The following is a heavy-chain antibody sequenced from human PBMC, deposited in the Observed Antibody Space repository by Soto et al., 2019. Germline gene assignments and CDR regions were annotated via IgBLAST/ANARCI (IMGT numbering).Heavy chain of an antibody. CDR2: ISGSGDST. J-gene: IGHJ4*02. CDR3: AKNGTSGAVSLFRGGRVFFDY. V-gene: IGHV3-23*01. CDR1: GFTFSIYA. D-gene: IGHD3-10*01. Sequence: GPLRPSGTASGFTFSIYAVSWVRQAPGKGLEWVSTISGSGDSTYYADSVKVRFTISRDNSRNTLYLQMNSLRAEDTAVYYCAKNGTSGAVSLFRGGRVFFDYWGQGTLVTVSS.